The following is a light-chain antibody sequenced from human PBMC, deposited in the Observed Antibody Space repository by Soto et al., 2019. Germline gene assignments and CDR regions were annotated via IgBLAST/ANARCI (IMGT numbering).Light chain of an antibody. CDR3: QHYNAFPWP. CDR1: QSISSW. CDR2: DAS. Sequence: DIRMTQSPSTLSASVGDRVTITCRASQSISSWLAWYQQKPGKAPKLLIYDASSLESGVPSRFSGSGSGTEFTLTIGGLQPDDFATYYCQHYNAFPWPFGQGTKVDIK. J-gene: IGKJ1*01. V-gene: IGKV1-5*01.